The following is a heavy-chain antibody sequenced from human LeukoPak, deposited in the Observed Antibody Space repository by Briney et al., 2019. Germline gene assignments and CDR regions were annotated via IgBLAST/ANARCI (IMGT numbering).Heavy chain of an antibody. V-gene: IGHV4-38-2*01. D-gene: IGHD2-15*01. CDR2: IYHSGSP. Sequence: SETLSLTCAVSGYSISSGYYWGWIRQPPGKGLEWIGSIYHSGSPYYHPSLKSRVTISVDTSKNQFSLKLSSVTAGDTAVYYCARPRGSCSGGSCYYYYFDYWGQGTLVTVSS. J-gene: IGHJ4*02. CDR3: ARPRGSCSGGSCYYYYFDY. CDR1: GYSISSGYY.